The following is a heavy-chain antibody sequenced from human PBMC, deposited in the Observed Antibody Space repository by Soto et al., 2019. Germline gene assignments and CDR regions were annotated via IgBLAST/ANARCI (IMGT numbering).Heavy chain of an antibody. CDR3: ARDGANSSSWYFDL. Sequence: LRLSCAASGFTFSNAWMSWVRQAPGKGLDWISYIGISGNNMFFADSVQGRFTTSRDDAKNSLYLQMNSLRVEDTAVYYCARDGANSSSWYFDLWGRGTLVTVSS. D-gene: IGHD6-13*01. CDR1: GFTFSNAW. V-gene: IGHV3-11*04. CDR2: IGISGNNM. J-gene: IGHJ2*01.